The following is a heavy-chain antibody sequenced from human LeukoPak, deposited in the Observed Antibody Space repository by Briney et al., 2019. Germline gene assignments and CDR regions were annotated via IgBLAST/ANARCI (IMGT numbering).Heavy chain of an antibody. CDR3: AKSPLGQRWLVGPYYFDY. CDR1: GFTFSSYG. V-gene: IGHV3-23*01. D-gene: IGHD6-19*01. Sequence: PGGSLRLSCAASGFTFSSYGMSWVRQAPGKGLEWVSAISGSGGSTYYADSVKGRFTISRDNSKNTLYLQMNSLRAEDTAVYYCAKSPLGQRWLVGPYYFDYWGQGTLVTVSS. J-gene: IGHJ4*02. CDR2: ISGSGGST.